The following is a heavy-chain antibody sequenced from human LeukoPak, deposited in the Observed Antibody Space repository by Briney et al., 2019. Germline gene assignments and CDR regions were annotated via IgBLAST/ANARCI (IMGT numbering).Heavy chain of an antibody. J-gene: IGHJ3*02. CDR3: ASEPYGSGSFLGAFDI. Sequence: PSETLSLTCTVSGGSISSYYWGWIRQPPGKGLEWIGSIYYSGSTYHNPSLKSRVTISIDTSKNQFSLKLSSVTAADTAVYYCASEPYGSGSFLGAFDIWGQGTMVTVSS. CDR2: IYYSGST. CDR1: GGSISSYY. D-gene: IGHD3-10*01. V-gene: IGHV4-39*01.